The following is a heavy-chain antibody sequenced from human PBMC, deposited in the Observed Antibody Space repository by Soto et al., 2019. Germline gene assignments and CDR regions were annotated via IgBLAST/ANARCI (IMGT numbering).Heavy chain of an antibody. CDR1: GFTFSSYG. V-gene: IGHV3-30*03. CDR2: ISYDGSNK. D-gene: IGHD2-21*02. CDR3: AGASPTAIYYYGMDV. J-gene: IGHJ6*02. Sequence: PGGSLRLSCAASGFTFSSYGMHWVRQAPGKGLEWVAVISYDGSNKYYADSVKGRFTISRDNSKNTLYLQMNSLRAEYAAVFYCAGASPTAIYYYGMDVWGQGTTVTVSS.